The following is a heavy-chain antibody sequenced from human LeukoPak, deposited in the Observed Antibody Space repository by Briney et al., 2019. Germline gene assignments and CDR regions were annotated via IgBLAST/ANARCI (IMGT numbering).Heavy chain of an antibody. CDR3: AALIRYDFWSGYYP. J-gene: IGHJ5*02. D-gene: IGHD3-3*01. Sequence: SQTLSLTCTVSGGSVITADSYWSWIRQPPGRGLEWIAYIYSSGSTYYNPSLKSRVTISVDTSKNQFSLKLSSVTAAETAVYYCAALIRYDFWSGYYPWGQGTLVTVSS. V-gene: IGHV4-30-4*01. CDR1: GGSVITADSY. CDR2: IYSSGST.